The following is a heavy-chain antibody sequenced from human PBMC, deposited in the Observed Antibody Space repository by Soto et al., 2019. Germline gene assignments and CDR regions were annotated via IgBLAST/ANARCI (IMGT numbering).Heavy chain of an antibody. CDR2: ISYDGSNK. Sequence: QVQLVESGGGVVQPGRSLRLSCAASGFTFSSYAMHWVRQAPGKGLEWVAVISYDGSNKYYADSVKGRFTISRDNSKNTLYLQMNSLRAEDTAVYYCARGALPQVWGQGTLVTVSS. CDR1: GFTFSSYA. V-gene: IGHV3-30-3*01. CDR3: ARGALPQV. J-gene: IGHJ4*02.